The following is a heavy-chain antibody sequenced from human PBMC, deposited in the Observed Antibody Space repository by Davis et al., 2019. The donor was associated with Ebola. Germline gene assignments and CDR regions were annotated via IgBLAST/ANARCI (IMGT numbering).Heavy chain of an antibody. CDR1: GGSFSGYY. V-gene: IGHV4-34*01. J-gene: IGHJ3*02. D-gene: IGHD2-21*01. Sequence: SETLSLTCAVYGGSFSGYYWTWIRQPPGKGLEWIGEIYHSGSTNYNPSLKSRVTISVDKSKNQFSLKLSSVTAADTAVYYCARVIRLDAFDIWGQGTMVTVSS. CDR2: IYHSGST. CDR3: ARVIRLDAFDI.